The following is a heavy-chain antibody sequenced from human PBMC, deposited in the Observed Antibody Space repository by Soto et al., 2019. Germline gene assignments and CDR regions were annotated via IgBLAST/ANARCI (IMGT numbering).Heavy chain of an antibody. CDR3: AKGKASGGYYMDY. CDR1: GFTFINFD. CDR2: ISASGRDI. D-gene: IGHD6-19*01. J-gene: IGHJ4*02. V-gene: IGHV3-23*01. Sequence: EVQLLESGGDLVQPGGSLRLSCAASGFTFINFDMSWVRQAPGRGLEWVSGISASGRDIPYADSVKDRVTVSRDNAKNTQYLQMHMLRAEDAAIYFCAKGKASGGYYMDYWGQGALVTVSS.